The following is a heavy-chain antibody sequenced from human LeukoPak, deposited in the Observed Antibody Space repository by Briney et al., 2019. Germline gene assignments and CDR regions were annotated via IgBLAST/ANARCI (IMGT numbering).Heavy chain of an antibody. CDR1: GYTFTSYY. V-gene: IGHV1-46*01. CDR3: AREGGDRPMVKFEY. D-gene: IGHD5-18*01. CDR2: INPSGGST. Sequence: GASVKLSCKASGYTFTSYYMNWVRQAPGQGLEWMGIINPSGGSTSYAQKFQGRVTMTRDMSTSTVYMELSSLSSEDTAMYYCAREGGDRPMVKFEYWGRGTLVSVSS. J-gene: IGHJ4*02.